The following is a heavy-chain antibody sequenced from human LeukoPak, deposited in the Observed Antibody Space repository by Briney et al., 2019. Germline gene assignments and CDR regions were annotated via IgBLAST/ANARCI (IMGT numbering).Heavy chain of an antibody. V-gene: IGHV4-59*07. CDR2: IHYTGST. CDR3: ARGGYYGSGNDFRFDP. Sequence: SDTLSLTCTVSGGSINSYYWSWIRQPPGKGLECIGYIHYTGSTNYNPSLKSRVTISVDTSKSQFSLKLSSVTAADTAIYYCARGGYYGSGNDFRFDPWGQGTLVTVSS. J-gene: IGHJ5*02. CDR1: GGSINSYY. D-gene: IGHD3-10*01.